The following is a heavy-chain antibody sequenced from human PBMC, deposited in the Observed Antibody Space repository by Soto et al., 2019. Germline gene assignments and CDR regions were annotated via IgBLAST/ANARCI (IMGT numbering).Heavy chain of an antibody. J-gene: IGHJ3*02. D-gene: IGHD6-19*01. CDR3: ARGEYSSGWHHAFDI. Sequence: SETLSLTCAVSGYSISSGYYWGWIRPPPGKGLEWIGSIYHSGSTYYNPALKSRVTISVDTSKNQFSLKLSSVTAADTAVYYCARGEYSSGWHHAFDIWGQGTMVTVS. CDR1: GYSISSGYY. V-gene: IGHV4-38-2*01. CDR2: IYHSGST.